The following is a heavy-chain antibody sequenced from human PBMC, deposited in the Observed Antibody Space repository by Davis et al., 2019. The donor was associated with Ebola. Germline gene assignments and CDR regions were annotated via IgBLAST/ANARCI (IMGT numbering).Heavy chain of an antibody. CDR1: GGSISSYY. V-gene: IGHV4-59*08. D-gene: IGHD3-3*01. J-gene: IGHJ5*02. CDR3: ARQGWSGYSLRHWLDP. CDR2: IYYSGST. Sequence: SETLSPTCTVSGGSISSYYWSWIRQPPGKGLEWIGYIYYSGSTNYNPSLKSRVTISVDTSKNQFSLKLRSVTAAETAVYYCARQGWSGYSLRHWLDPWGRGTLVTVSS.